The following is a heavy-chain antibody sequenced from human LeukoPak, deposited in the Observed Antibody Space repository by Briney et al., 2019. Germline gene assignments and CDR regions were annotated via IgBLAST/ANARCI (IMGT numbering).Heavy chain of an antibody. CDR3: ASRRRWYFDY. Sequence: GGSLRLSCAASGFTFDEYGMSWVRQAPGKGLEWVSGINWNGGSTGYADSVKGRFTISRDKAKNSLYMQVNSLRGEDTALYYCASRRRWYFDYWGQGTLVTVSS. D-gene: IGHD2-15*01. CDR2: INWNGGST. V-gene: IGHV3-20*04. J-gene: IGHJ4*02. CDR1: GFTFDEYG.